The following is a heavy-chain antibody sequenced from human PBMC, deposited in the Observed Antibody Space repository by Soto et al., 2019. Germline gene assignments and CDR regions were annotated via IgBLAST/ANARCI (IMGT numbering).Heavy chain of an antibody. J-gene: IGHJ4*02. CDR3: ARVRPSGYSYGPCDY. CDR1: GFTFSSYA. D-gene: IGHD5-18*01. CDR2: ISYDGSNK. Sequence: PGGSLRLSCAASGFTFSSYAMHWFRQAPGKGLEWVAVISYDGSNKYYADSVKGRFTISRDNSKNTLYLQMNSLRAEDTAVYYCARVRPSGYSYGPCDYWGQGTLVTVSS. V-gene: IGHV3-30-3*01.